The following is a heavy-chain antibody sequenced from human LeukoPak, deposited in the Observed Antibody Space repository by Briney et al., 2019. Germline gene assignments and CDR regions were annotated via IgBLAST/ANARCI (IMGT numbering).Heavy chain of an antibody. CDR2: FDPEDGET. Sequence: GASVKVSCKVSGYTLTELSMHWVRQAPGKGLEWMGGFDPEDGETIYAQKFQGRVTMTEDTSTDTAYMELSSLRSEDTAVYYCATLRYKFDTSGYSYTQYYFYGMDVWGQGTTVTVSS. D-gene: IGHD3-22*01. V-gene: IGHV1-24*01. CDR3: ATLRYKFDTSGYSYTQYYFYGMDV. J-gene: IGHJ6*02. CDR1: GYTLTELS.